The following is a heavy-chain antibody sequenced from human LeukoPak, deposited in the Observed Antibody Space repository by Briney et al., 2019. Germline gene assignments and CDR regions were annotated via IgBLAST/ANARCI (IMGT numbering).Heavy chain of an antibody. V-gene: IGHV4-34*01. CDR3: ARGPPRWGYCSSTSCHTVDY. Sequence: SETLSLTCAVYGGSFSGYYWSWIRQPPGKGMKWIGEINHSGSTNYNPSLKSRVTISVDTSKNQFSLKLSSVTAADTAVYYCARGPPRWGYCSSTSCHTVDYWGQGTLVTVSS. CDR2: INHSGST. CDR1: GGSFSGYY. D-gene: IGHD2-2*02. J-gene: IGHJ4*02.